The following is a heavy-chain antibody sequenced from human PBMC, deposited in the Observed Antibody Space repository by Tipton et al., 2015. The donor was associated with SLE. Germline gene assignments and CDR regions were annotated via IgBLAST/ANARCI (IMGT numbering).Heavy chain of an antibody. J-gene: IGHJ5*02. CDR3: ARGRGRASWFDP. Sequence: TLSLTCAVSGYSISSGYYWGWIRQPPGKGLEWIGEINHSGSTNYNPSLKSRVTISVDTSKNQFSLKLSSVTAADTAVYYCARGRGRASWFDPWGQGTLVTVSS. V-gene: IGHV4-38-2*01. CDR1: GYSISSGYY. CDR2: INHSGST. D-gene: IGHD3-10*01.